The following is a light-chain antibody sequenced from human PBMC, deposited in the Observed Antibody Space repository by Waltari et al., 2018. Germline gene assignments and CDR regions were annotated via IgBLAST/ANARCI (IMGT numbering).Light chain of an antibody. CDR2: WAS. J-gene: IGKJ2*03. CDR3: QQYYDTPLS. Sequence: DIVMTQSPDSLPVSLGERVTINCKSSQSLLYSSNNKNYLAWYQQKPGQAPKLLIYWASTRESGVPNRFSGSGSGTDFTLIISGLQAEDVAVYYCQQYYDTPLSFGQGTKVEIK. CDR1: QSLLYSSNNKNY. V-gene: IGKV4-1*01.